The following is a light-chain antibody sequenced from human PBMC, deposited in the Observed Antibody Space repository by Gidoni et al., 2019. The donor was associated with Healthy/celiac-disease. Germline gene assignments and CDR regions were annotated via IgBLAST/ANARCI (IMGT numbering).Light chain of an antibody. CDR3: QQYGSSPEYT. Sequence: EIVLTQSPGTLSLSPGERATISCRASQSVSSIYLAWYQQKPGQAPRLLIYGASSRATGIPDRFSGSGSGTDFTLTISRLEPEDFAVYYCQQYGSSPEYTFGQGTKLEIK. CDR2: GAS. V-gene: IGKV3-20*01. CDR1: QSVSSIY. J-gene: IGKJ2*01.